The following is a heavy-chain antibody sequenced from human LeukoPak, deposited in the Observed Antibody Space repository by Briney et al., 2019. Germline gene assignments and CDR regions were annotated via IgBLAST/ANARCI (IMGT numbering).Heavy chain of an antibody. Sequence: SETLSLTCTVSGGSISSGSYYWSWIRQPAGKGLEWIGRIYTSGSTNYNPSLKSRVTISADTSKNQFSLKLSSVTAADTAVYYCARCYSNYEYYFDYWGQGTLVTVSS. V-gene: IGHV4-61*02. CDR3: ARCYSNYEYYFDY. J-gene: IGHJ4*02. CDR1: GGSISSGSYY. D-gene: IGHD4-11*01. CDR2: IYTSGST.